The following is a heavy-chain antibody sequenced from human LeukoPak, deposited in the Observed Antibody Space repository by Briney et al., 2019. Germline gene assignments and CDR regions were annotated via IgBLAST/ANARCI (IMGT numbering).Heavy chain of an antibody. Sequence: SVKVPCKASGGTFSSYAISWVRQAPGQGLEWMGRIIPIFGTANYAQKFQGRVTITTDESTSTAYMELSSLRSEDTAVYYCARGRGYSYGYWYFDLWGRGTLVTVSS. CDR2: IIPIFGTA. CDR3: ARGRGYSYGYWYFDL. J-gene: IGHJ2*01. V-gene: IGHV1-69*05. CDR1: GGTFSSYA. D-gene: IGHD5-18*01.